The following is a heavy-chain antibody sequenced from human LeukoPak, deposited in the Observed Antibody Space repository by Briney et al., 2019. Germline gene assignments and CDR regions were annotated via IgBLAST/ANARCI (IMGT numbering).Heavy chain of an antibody. CDR1: GFTVSSYG. V-gene: IGHV3-30*02. Sequence: GGSLRLSCAASGFTVSSYGMHWVRQAPGKGLEWVAFIRYDGSNKYYADSVKGRFTISRDNSKNTLYLQMNSLRAEDTAVYYCAKVYYGSGSYDNFDYWGQGTLVTVSS. CDR3: AKVYYGSGSYDNFDY. J-gene: IGHJ4*02. CDR2: IRYDGSNK. D-gene: IGHD3-10*01.